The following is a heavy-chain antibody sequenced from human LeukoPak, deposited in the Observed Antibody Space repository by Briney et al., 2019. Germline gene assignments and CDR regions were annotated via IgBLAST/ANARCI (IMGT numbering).Heavy chain of an antibody. CDR2: IYPGDSDT. CDR1: GYSFTSYW. J-gene: IGHJ4*02. Sequence: GESLKISCKGSGYSFTSYWIGWVRQMPGKGLEWMGIIYPGDSDTRYSPSFQGQVTISADKSISTAYLQWSTLKASDTAMYYCARQSRDGSKTRGYYFDYWGQGTLVTVSS. V-gene: IGHV5-51*01. D-gene: IGHD3-10*01. CDR3: ARQSRDGSKTRGYYFDY.